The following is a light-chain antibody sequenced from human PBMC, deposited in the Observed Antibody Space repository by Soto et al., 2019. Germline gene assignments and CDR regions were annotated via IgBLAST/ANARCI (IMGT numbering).Light chain of an antibody. CDR3: SSYTSSSTLEV. CDR2: DVS. J-gene: IGLJ1*01. Sequence: QSALTQPASVSWSPGQSITISCTGTSSDVGGYNYVSWYQQHPGKAPKLMIYDVSNRPSGVSNRFSGSKSGNTASLTISGLQAEDEADYYCSSYTSSSTLEVFRTGTKVTVL. V-gene: IGLV2-14*01. CDR1: SSDVGGYNY.